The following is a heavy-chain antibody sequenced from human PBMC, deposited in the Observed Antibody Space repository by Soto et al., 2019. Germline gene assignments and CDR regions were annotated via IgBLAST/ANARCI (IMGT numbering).Heavy chain of an antibody. J-gene: IGHJ6*03. CDR1: GFSFSTYG. CDR2: GGSGGST. Sequence: DVQLLESGGGLAQRGGSLRLSCAASGFSFSTYGMTWVRQAPGKGLEWVSYGGSGGSTYYADSVKGRFTIPRYNPKNTLDLQMNSLRAEDTAVYYCVKFRGRAYHYYYMDVWGNGTTVTVSS. D-gene: IGHD3-16*01. V-gene: IGHV3-23*01. CDR3: VKFRGRAYHYYYMDV.